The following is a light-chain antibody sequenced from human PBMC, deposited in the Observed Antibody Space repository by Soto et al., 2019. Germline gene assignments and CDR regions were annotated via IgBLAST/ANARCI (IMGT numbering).Light chain of an antibody. V-gene: IGLV2-14*01. J-gene: IGLJ1*01. CDR1: SSDVGGYNY. Sequence: QSVLTQPASVSGSPGQSITISCTGTSSDVGGYNYVSWYQQHPGKAPKLMIYDVSKRPSGVSNRFSGSKSGNTASLTISGLQAEDEADYYCSSYTSSSTLDYVFGTGTKVTVL. CDR3: SSYTSSSTLDYV. CDR2: DVS.